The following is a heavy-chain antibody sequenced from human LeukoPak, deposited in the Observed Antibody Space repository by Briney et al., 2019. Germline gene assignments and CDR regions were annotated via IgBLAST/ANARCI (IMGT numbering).Heavy chain of an antibody. CDR3: ASSGWYEPTFDY. CDR2: IYTSGST. J-gene: IGHJ4*02. Sequence: SETLSLTCTVSGGSISSGNYYWSWIRQPAGKGLEWIGHIYTSGSTYYNPSLKSRVTISVDTSKNQFSLKLSSVTAADTAVYYCASSGWYEPTFDYWGQGTLVTVSS. D-gene: IGHD6-19*01. V-gene: IGHV4-61*09. CDR1: GGSISSGNYY.